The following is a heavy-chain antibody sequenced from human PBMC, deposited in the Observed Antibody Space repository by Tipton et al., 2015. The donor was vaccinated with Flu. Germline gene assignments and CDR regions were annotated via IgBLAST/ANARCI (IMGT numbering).Heavy chain of an antibody. D-gene: IGHD7-27*01. Sequence: TLSLTCTVSGGSMSNNFWSWFRQPAEKGLEWIGRIYASGVTNYNPSLKSRVTMSIDTSKNQFSLRLSSVTAADTAVYYCARDPHKLGGESDAFDIWGQGTMVTVSP. V-gene: IGHV4-4*07. J-gene: IGHJ3*02. CDR1: GGSMSNNF. CDR3: ARDPHKLGGESDAFDI. CDR2: IYASGVT.